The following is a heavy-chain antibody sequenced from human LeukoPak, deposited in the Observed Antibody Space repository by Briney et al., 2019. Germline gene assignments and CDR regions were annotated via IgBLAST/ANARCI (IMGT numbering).Heavy chain of an antibody. Sequence: GGSLRLSCAVSGITLSNYGMSWVRQAPGKGLEWVAGMSDSGGRTNYADSVKGRFTISGDNPKNTLYLQMNSLRAEDTAVYFCAKRGVVIRVILVGFHKEAYYFDSWGQGALVTVSS. CDR3: AKRGVVIRVILVGFHKEAYYFDS. V-gene: IGHV3-23*01. J-gene: IGHJ4*02. CDR1: GITLSNYG. CDR2: MSDSGGRT. D-gene: IGHD3-22*01.